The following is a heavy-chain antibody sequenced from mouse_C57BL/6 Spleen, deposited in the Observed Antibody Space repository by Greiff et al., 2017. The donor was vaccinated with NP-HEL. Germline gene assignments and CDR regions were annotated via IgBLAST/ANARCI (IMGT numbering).Heavy chain of an antibody. J-gene: IGHJ3*01. CDR2: INPNYGTT. Sequence: VHVKQSGPELVKPGASVKISCKASGYSFTDYNMNWVKQSNGKSLEWIGVINPNYGTTSYNQKFKGKATLTVDQSSSTAYMQLNSLTSEDSAVYYCATTAQATIRFAYWGQGTLVTVSA. D-gene: IGHD3-2*02. CDR3: ATTAQATIRFAY. V-gene: IGHV1-39*01. CDR1: GYSFTDYN.